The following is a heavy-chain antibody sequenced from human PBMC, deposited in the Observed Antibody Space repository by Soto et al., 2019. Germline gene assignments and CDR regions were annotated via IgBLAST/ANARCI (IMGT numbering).Heavy chain of an antibody. CDR1: GFTFSSYG. V-gene: IGHV3-30*18. CDR2: ISYDGSNK. D-gene: IGHD2-15*01. J-gene: IGHJ5*02. Sequence: QVQLVESGGGVVQPGRSLRLSCAASGFTFSSYGMHWVRQAPGKGLEWVAVISYDGSNKYYADSVKGRFTISRDNSKNTLYLQMNSLRAEDTAVYYCAKGYCSGGSCYGLPWFDPWGQGTLVTVSS. CDR3: AKGYCSGGSCYGLPWFDP.